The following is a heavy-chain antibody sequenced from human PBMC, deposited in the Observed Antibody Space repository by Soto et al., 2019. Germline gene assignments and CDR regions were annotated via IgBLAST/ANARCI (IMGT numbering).Heavy chain of an antibody. CDR3: AKALHSSSLMYFDY. Sequence: GGSLRLSCAASGFTFRSYAMSWVRQAPGKGLEWVSAISGSGGSTYYADSVKGRFTISRDNSKNTLYLQMNSLRAEDTAVYYCAKALHSSSLMYFDYWGQGTLVTVSS. D-gene: IGHD6-13*01. CDR2: ISGSGGST. V-gene: IGHV3-23*01. J-gene: IGHJ4*02. CDR1: GFTFRSYA.